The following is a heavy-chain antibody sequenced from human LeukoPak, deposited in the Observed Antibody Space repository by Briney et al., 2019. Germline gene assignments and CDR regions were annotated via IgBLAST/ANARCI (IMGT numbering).Heavy chain of an antibody. CDR2: IYYSGST. Sequence: PSETLSLTCTVSGGSISRYYWRWIRQPPGKGLEWIGYIYYSGSTNYNPSLKSRVTISVDTSNNQFSLQLSSVTAADTAVYYCPRLYCGGVCYSDIDILPLYGYFDLWGRGTLVTASS. V-gene: IGHV4-59*01. CDR1: GGSISRYY. J-gene: IGHJ2*01. CDR3: PRLYCGGVCYSDIDILPLYGYFDL. D-gene: IGHD2-21*02.